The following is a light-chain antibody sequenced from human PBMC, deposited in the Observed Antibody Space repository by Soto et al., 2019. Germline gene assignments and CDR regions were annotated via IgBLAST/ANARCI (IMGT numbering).Light chain of an antibody. CDR1: QSGLYNSDNKNY. J-gene: IGKJ4*01. CDR3: QQYYTTLS. Sequence: DIVMTQSPDSLAVSLGERATIKGKSSQSGLYNSDNKNYLAWYQQKPGQPPKLLIYWASTRESGVPDRVSGSGSGADFTLTISSLQAEDVAVYYFQQYYTTLSFGGGTKVEIK. V-gene: IGKV4-1*01. CDR2: WAS.